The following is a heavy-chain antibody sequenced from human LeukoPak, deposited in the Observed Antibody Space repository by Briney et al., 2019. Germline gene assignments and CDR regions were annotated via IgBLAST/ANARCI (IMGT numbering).Heavy chain of an antibody. CDR2: ISAYNGNT. D-gene: IGHD3-3*01. CDR1: GGTFSSYG. CDR3: ARDYDFWSGYGRTNWFDP. Sequence: GASVKVSCKASGGTFSSYGISWVRQAPGQELEWMGWISAYNGNTNYAQKLQGRVTMTTDTSTSTAYMELRSLGSDDTAVYYCARDYDFWSGYGRTNWFDPWGQGTLVTVSS. J-gene: IGHJ5*02. V-gene: IGHV1-18*01.